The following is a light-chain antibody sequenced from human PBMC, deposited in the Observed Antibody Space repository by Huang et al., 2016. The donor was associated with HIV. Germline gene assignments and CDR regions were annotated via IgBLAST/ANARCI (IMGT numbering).Light chain of an antibody. Sequence: IRMTQSPSSLPASTGDRVTIACRANQDINDYLAWYKQRPGGVPQLLIYGTSVLQSGVPSRFSGNGSGTDFTLTISCLQSEDVAIYYCQQYYTYPLIFGPGTKVDIK. V-gene: IGKV1-8*01. CDR1: QDINDY. CDR2: GTS. J-gene: IGKJ3*01. CDR3: QQYYTYPLI.